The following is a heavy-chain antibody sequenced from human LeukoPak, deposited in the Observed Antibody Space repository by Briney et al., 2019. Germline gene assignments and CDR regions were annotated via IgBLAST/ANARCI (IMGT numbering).Heavy chain of an antibody. V-gene: IGHV1-2*02. D-gene: IGHD6-6*01. CDR3: ASSSSSGRFDY. CDR2: INPNSGGT. Sequence: ASVKVSCKASGYTFTDYHIHWVRQAPGQGLEWMGWINPNSGGTNYAQKFQGRVTMTRDTSISTAYMELSRLRSDDTAVYYCASSSSSGRFDYWGQGTLVTVSS. CDR1: GYTFTDYH. J-gene: IGHJ4*02.